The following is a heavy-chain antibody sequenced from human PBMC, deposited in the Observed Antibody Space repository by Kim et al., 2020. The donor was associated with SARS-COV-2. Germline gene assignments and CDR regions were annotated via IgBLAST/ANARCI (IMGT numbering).Heavy chain of an antibody. Sequence: GGSLRLSCAASGFTFSSYWMHWVRQAPGKGLVWVSRINSDGSSTSYADSVKGRFTISRDNAKNTLYLQMNSLRAEETAVYYCACFEIAAAATRDWFDPWGQGTLVTVSS. D-gene: IGHD6-13*01. CDR3: ACFEIAAAATRDWFDP. V-gene: IGHV3-74*01. CDR1: GFTFSSYW. CDR2: INSDGSST. J-gene: IGHJ5*02.